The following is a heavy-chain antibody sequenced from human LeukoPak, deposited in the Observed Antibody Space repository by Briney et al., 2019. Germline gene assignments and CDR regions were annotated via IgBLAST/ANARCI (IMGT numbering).Heavy chain of an antibody. CDR1: GFTFSSYA. J-gene: IGHJ4*02. CDR2: ISYDGSNK. D-gene: IGHD5-12*01. Sequence: PGGSLRLSWAASGFTFSSYAMHWVRQAPGKGLEWVAVISYDGSNKYYADSVKGRFTISGDNSRNTLYLQMNSLRAEDTAVYYCARDGRGYSGYDNFDYWGQGTLVTVSS. V-gene: IGHV3-30*04. CDR3: ARDGRGYSGYDNFDY.